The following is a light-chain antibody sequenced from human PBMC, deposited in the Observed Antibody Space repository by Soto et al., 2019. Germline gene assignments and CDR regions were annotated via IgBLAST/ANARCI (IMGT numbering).Light chain of an antibody. J-gene: IGKJ2*01. CDR1: QGISSW. CDR3: QQYDTSPHT. Sequence: DIQMTQSPSSVSASVGDRVSITCRASQGISSWLAWYQQKPGRAPKLLIYTGSSLQSGVPSRFSGTGSGTDFTLTISRLEPEDFAVYYCQQYDTSPHTFGQGTKLEIK. CDR2: TGS. V-gene: IGKV1-12*01.